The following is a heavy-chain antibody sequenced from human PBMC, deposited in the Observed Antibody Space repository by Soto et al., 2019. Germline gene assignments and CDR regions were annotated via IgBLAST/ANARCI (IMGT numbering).Heavy chain of an antibody. CDR3: ARRRGYYGSGSFFYMDV. V-gene: IGHV4-39*01. CDR2: IYYSGST. Sequence: SETLSLTCTVSGGSISSSSYYWGWIRQPPGKGLEWIGSIYYSGSTYYNPSLKSRVTISVDTSKNQFSLKLSSVTAADTAVYYCARRRGYYGSGSFFYMDVWGKGTTVTVSS. J-gene: IGHJ6*03. D-gene: IGHD3-10*01. CDR1: GGSISSSSYY.